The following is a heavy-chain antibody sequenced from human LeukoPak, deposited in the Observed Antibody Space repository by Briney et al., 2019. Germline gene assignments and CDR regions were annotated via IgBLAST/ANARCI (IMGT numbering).Heavy chain of an antibody. CDR3: AKAISDYYYGSGSSSDY. CDR2: ISGSGGST. Sequence: GGSLRLSCAASGFTFGSYGISWVRQAPGKGLEWVSAISGSGGSTYYADSVKGRFTISRDNSKNTLYLQMNSLRAEDTAVYYCAKAISDYYYGSGSSSDYWGQGTLVTVSS. D-gene: IGHD3-10*01. CDR1: GFTFGSYG. V-gene: IGHV3-23*01. J-gene: IGHJ4*02.